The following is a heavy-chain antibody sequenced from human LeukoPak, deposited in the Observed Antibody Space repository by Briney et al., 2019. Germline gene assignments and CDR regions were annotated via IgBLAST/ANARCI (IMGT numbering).Heavy chain of an antibody. J-gene: IGHJ4*02. Sequence: PSETLSLTCAVYGGSLSDYFWTWIRQSPGKRLEWIGEINHSGNTNYNPSLKSRVTLSLDTSKNQFSLKLNSVTAADTAVYYCARAPPPGATAFGVVDYWGQGTLVTVSS. CDR3: ARAPPPGATAFGVVDY. V-gene: IGHV4-34*01. CDR1: GGSLSDYF. CDR2: INHSGNT. D-gene: IGHD3-3*01.